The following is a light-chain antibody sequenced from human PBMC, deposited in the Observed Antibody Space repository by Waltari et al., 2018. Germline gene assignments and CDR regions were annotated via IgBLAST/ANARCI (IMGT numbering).Light chain of an antibody. CDR3: QQYGSSTGLT. J-gene: IGKJ4*01. CDR2: GAS. CDR1: PSVSSSY. V-gene: IGKV3-20*01. Sequence: DIVLTQSPGTLSLSPGARATLPCRASPSVSSSYLAWYQQNPGQAPRLLIYGASSRATGIPDRFSGSGSGTDFTLTSSRLEPEDFAMFYCQQYGSSTGLTFGGGTKVEIK.